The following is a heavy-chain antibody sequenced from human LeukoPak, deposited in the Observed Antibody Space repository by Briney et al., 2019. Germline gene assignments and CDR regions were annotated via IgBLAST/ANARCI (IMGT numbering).Heavy chain of an antibody. CDR1: GFTFGDYA. CDR2: IRSKIYGGTP. J-gene: IGHJ4*02. Sequence: PGGPLRLSCTASGFTFGDYAMTWVRQAPGKGREGVGFIRSKIYGGTPEYAASVKGRFTISRDDSKGVAYLQMNSLKTEDTAVYYCTRDQTPYYWGQGTLVTVSS. CDR3: TRDQTPYY. V-gene: IGHV3-49*04.